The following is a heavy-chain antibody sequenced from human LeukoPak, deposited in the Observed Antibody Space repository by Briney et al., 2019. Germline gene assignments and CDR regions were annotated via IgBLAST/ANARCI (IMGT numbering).Heavy chain of an antibody. CDR3: ARVLGGGTSWFDP. J-gene: IGHJ5*02. D-gene: IGHD3-16*01. CDR2: MNPNSGNT. CDR1: GYTFTSYD. V-gene: IGHV1-8*01. Sequence: ASVKVSCKASGYTFTSYDINWVRQATGQGLEWMGWMNPNSGNTGYAQKFRGRVTMTRDTSTSTVYMELSSLRSEDTAVYYCARVLGGGTSWFDPWGQGTLVTVSS.